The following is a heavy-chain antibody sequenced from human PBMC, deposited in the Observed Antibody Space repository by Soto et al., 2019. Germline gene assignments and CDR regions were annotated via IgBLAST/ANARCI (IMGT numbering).Heavy chain of an antibody. V-gene: IGHV3-30*18. J-gene: IGHJ6*02. CDR1: GFTFSSYC. Sequence: QVQLVESGGGVVQPGRSLRLTCAASGFTFSSYCMHWVRQAPGKGLEWVAVMSYDGSNKYYADAVKGRFTISRDNSKNTLHLQMNSLRAEDTAVYYCAKELGDFWRGYTNYVMDVWGQGTTVTVSS. CDR2: MSYDGSNK. CDR3: AKELGDFWRGYTNYVMDV. D-gene: IGHD3-3*01.